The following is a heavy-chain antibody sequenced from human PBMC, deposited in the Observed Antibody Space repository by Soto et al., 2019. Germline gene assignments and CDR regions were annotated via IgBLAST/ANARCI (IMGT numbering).Heavy chain of an antibody. CDR1: GFTFKHNA. CDR3: AREGIAESGPNFYDF. V-gene: IGHV3-30-3*01. D-gene: IGHD6-13*01. J-gene: IGHJ4*02. CDR2: ISFAGSTK. Sequence: QVQLVESGGGVVQPGRSLTIFCTASGFTFKHNAMHWIRQAPAKGLEWVADISFAGSTKNYADSVKGRFTISRDNSKNTLSLQMRALKGEDTATYYCAREGIAESGPNFYDFWGQGTLVAVSS.